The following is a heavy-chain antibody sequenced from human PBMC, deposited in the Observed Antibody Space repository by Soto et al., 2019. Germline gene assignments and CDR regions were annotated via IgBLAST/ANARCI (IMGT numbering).Heavy chain of an antibody. J-gene: IGHJ4*02. Sequence: SETLSLTCAVYGGSFSGYYWSWSRQPPGKGLEWIGEINHSGSTNYNPSLKSRVTISVDTSKNQFSLKLSSVTAADTAVYYCARGGDPTVTTDYFDYWGQGTLVTVSS. CDR1: GGSFSGYY. V-gene: IGHV4-34*01. CDR3: ARGGDPTVTTDYFDY. D-gene: IGHD4-4*01. CDR2: INHSGST.